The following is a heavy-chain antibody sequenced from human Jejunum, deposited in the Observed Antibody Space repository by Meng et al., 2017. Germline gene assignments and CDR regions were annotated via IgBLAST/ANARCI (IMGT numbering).Heavy chain of an antibody. J-gene: IGHJ4*02. CDR3: ARFTGSYYYFYY. D-gene: IGHD3-10*01. CDR2: ISSTSSYI. V-gene: IGHV3-21*01. CDR1: AGSISGYW. Sequence: ETLSLTCTVSAGSISGYWWSWIRQPPGKGLEWVSSISSTSSYIYYADSVKGRFTISRDNAKNSLYLQMSSLRAEDTAVYYCARFTGSYYYFYYWGQGTLVTVSS.